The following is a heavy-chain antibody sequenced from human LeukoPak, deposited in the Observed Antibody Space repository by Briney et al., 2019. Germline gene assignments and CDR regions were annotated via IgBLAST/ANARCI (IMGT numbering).Heavy chain of an antibody. CDR2: VYPGDSDT. V-gene: IGHV5-51*01. CDR3: ARFFPNYYYYMDD. Sequence: GESLKISCKGSGYSFTTYWIAWVRQMPGKGLEWMGIVYPGDSDTRYSPSFQGQVTISADKSISTAYLQWSSLKASDTAMYYCARFFPNYYYYMDDWGKGTTVTVSS. CDR1: GYSFTTYW. J-gene: IGHJ6*03. D-gene: IGHD3-3*01.